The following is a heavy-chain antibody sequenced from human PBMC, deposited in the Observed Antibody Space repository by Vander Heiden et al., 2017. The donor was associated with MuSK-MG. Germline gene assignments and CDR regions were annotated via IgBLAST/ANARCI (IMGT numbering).Heavy chain of an antibody. V-gene: IGHV3-73*02. Sequence: EVQLVESGGGLVQPGGSLKLSCAASGFPFSGSAMEWVRQASGKGLGWVGRIRSKANSYATAYAASVKGRFTISRDDSKNTAYLQMNSLKTEDTAVYYCTFLGYVYGGNSAMDYWGQGTLVTVSS. CDR1: GFPFSGSA. D-gene: IGHD4-17*01. CDR3: TFLGYVYGGNSAMDY. CDR2: IRSKANSYAT. J-gene: IGHJ4*02.